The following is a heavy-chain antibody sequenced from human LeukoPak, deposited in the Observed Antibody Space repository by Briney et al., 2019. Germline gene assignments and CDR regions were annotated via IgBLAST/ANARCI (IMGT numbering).Heavy chain of an antibody. J-gene: IGHJ4*02. CDR1: GFTFSSYA. V-gene: IGHV3-23*01. CDR3: AKLARTYYGSGSYDGGY. D-gene: IGHD3-10*01. Sequence: GGSLRLSCAASGFTFSSYAMSWVRQAPGKGLEWVSAISGSGGSTYYADSVKGRFTISRDNSKNTLYLQMNSLRAEDTAVYYCAKLARTYYGSGSYDGGYWGQGTLVTVSS. CDR2: ISGSGGST.